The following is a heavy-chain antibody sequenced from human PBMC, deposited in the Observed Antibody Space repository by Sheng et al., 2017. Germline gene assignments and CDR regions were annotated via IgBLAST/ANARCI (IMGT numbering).Heavy chain of an antibody. Sequence: EVQLVESGGDLVQPGGSLRLSCAVSGFSFSTYWMSWVRQAPGKGLEWLANMNQDGSVKNYVDSVKGRFTISRDNAKNSLYLQMNSLRAEDTAVYYCARAGYSSGYDYWGREPWSASPQ. CDR1: GFSFSTYW. D-gene: IGHD6-19*01. CDR3: ARAGYSSGYDY. J-gene: IGHJ4*02. V-gene: IGHV3-7*04. CDR2: MNQDGSVK.